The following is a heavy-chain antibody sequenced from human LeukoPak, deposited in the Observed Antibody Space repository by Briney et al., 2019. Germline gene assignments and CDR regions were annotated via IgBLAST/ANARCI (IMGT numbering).Heavy chain of an antibody. CDR1: GGSFSGYY. V-gene: IGHV4-34*01. CDR3: ARAGTGIRYYYYGMDV. J-gene: IGHJ6*02. Sequence: SETLSLTCAVYGGSFSGYYWSWIRQPPGKGLEWIGEINHSGGTNYNPSLKSRVTISVDTSKNQFSLKLSSVTAADTAVYYCARAGTGIRYYYYGMDVWGQGTTVTVSS. CDR2: INHSGGT. D-gene: IGHD3/OR15-3a*01.